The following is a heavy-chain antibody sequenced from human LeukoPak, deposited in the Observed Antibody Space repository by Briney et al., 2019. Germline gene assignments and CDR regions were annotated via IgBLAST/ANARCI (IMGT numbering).Heavy chain of an antibody. Sequence: SQTLSLTCTVSGGSISSGSYYWSWIRQPAGKGLEWIGRIYTSGSTNYNPSLKSRVTISVDTSKNQFSLKLSSVTAADTAVYYCARDSYGSGSLFWFDPWGQGTLVTVSS. D-gene: IGHD3-10*01. CDR1: GGSISSGSYY. CDR2: IYTSGST. J-gene: IGHJ5*02. CDR3: ARDSYGSGSLFWFDP. V-gene: IGHV4-61*02.